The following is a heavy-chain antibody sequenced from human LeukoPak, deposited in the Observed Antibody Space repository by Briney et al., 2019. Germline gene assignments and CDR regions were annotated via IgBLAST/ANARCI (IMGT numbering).Heavy chain of an antibody. CDR3: ASSLLRWYTDY. J-gene: IGHJ4*02. Sequence: SETLSLTCTVSGGSISSSSYYWGWIRQPPGKGLEWIGSIYYSGSTYYNPSLKSRVTISVDTSKNQFSLKLSSVTAADTAVYYCASSLLRWYTDYWGQRTLFTVSS. V-gene: IGHV4-39*01. CDR1: GGSISSSSYY. D-gene: IGHD4-23*01. CDR2: IYYSGST.